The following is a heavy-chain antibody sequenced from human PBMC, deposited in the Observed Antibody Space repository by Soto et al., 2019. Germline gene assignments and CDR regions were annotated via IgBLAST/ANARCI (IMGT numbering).Heavy chain of an antibody. CDR3: EKENQTRDGYNVAIGY. CDR1: GFTFSSYG. Sequence: GGSLRLSCAASGFTFSSYGMHWVRQAPGKGLEWVAVISYDGSNKYYADSVKGRFTISRDNSKNTLYLQMNSLRAEDTAVYYCEKENQTRDGYNVAIGYWGQGTLVTVSS. J-gene: IGHJ4*02. V-gene: IGHV3-30*18. D-gene: IGHD5-12*01. CDR2: ISYDGSNK.